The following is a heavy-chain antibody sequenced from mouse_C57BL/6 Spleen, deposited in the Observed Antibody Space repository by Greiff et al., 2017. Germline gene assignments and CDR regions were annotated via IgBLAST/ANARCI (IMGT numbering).Heavy chain of an antibody. V-gene: IGHV1-52*01. D-gene: IGHD2-2*01. CDR1: GYTFTSYW. Sequence: QVQLQQPGAELVRPGSSVKLSCKASGYTFTSYWMHWVKQRPIQGLEWIGNIDPSDSETHYNQKFKDKATLTVDKSSSTAYMQLSSLTSEGSAVYYCARNGYDGFAYWGQGTLVTVSA. J-gene: IGHJ3*01. CDR2: IDPSDSET. CDR3: ARNGYDGFAY.